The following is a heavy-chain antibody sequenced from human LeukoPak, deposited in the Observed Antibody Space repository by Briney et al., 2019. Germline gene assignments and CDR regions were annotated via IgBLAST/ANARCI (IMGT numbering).Heavy chain of an antibody. CDR3: ARDVYGANYFDN. D-gene: IGHD4-17*01. V-gene: IGHV3-23*01. CDR1: GFTFSSYA. CDR2: ISGSGGST. Sequence: GGSLRLSCAASGFTFSSYAMSWVRQAPGKGLEWVSAISGSGGSTHYADSVKGRFTISRDISKNTLYLQINGLRAEDTAVYYCARDVYGANYFDNWGQGTLVTVSS. J-gene: IGHJ4*02.